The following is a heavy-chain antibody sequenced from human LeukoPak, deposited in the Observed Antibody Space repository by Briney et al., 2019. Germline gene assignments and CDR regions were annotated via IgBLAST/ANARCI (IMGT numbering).Heavy chain of an antibody. Sequence: PSETLSLTRAVHGGSFSGYYWSWIRQPPRKGLEWGGGINHSGSTNYNPSLKSRVTISVDTSKNQFSLKLSSVTAADTAVYYCARGPYRYYYDSSGYFYFFDYWGQGTLVTVSS. CDR2: INHSGST. V-gene: IGHV4-34*01. D-gene: IGHD3-22*01. CDR3: ARGPYRYYYDSSGYFYFFDY. J-gene: IGHJ4*02. CDR1: GGSFSGYY.